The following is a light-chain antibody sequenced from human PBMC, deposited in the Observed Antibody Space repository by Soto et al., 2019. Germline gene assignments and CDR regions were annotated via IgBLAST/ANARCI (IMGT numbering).Light chain of an antibody. CDR1: SSDVGGYNY. Sequence: QSVLTQPASVSGSPGQSITISCTGTSSDVGGYNYVSWYQQHPGKAPKLMTYDVSNRPSGVSNRFSGSKSGNTASLTISGLQAEDEADYYCSSYTSSSTLRVFGTGTKATVL. V-gene: IGLV2-14*01. J-gene: IGLJ1*01. CDR2: DVS. CDR3: SSYTSSSTLRV.